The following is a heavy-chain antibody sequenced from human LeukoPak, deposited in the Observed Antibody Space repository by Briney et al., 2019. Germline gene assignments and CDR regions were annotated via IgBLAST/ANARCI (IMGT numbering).Heavy chain of an antibody. CDR2: IYYSGST. J-gene: IGHJ4*02. CDR1: GGSISSSSYY. CDR3: ARHDTSRGWDVDY. Sequence: SETLSLTCTVSGGSISSSSYYWGWIRQPAVKGLECIGSIYYSGSTYYNPSLKSRVTISVDTSKNQFSLKLSSVTAADTAVYYCARHDTSRGWDVDYWGQGTLVTVSS. D-gene: IGHD6-19*01. V-gene: IGHV4-39*01.